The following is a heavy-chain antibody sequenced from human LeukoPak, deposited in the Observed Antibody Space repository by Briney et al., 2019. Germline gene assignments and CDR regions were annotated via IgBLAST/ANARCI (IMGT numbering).Heavy chain of an antibody. D-gene: IGHD3-3*01. CDR3: ARGVLRFLEWFPSAPFDY. V-gene: IGHV1-69*13. J-gene: IGHJ4*02. Sequence: SVKVSCKASGGTFSSYAISWVRQAPGQGLEWMGGIIPIFGTANYAQKFQGRVTITADESTSTAYMELSSLRSEDTAVYYCARGVLRFLEWFPSAPFDYWGQGTLVTVSS. CDR1: GGTFSSYA. CDR2: IIPIFGTA.